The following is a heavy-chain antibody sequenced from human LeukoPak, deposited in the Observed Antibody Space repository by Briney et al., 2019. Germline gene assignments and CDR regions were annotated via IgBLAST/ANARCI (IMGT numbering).Heavy chain of an antibody. CDR3: ARAGDYYGSGSYKV. D-gene: IGHD3-10*01. CDR1: RYTFTGYY. CDR2: ISAYNGNT. V-gene: IGHV1-18*04. Sequence: ASVKVSCKASRYTFTGYYMHWVRQAPGQGLEWMGWISAYNGNTNYAQKLQGRVTMTTDTSTSTAYMELRSLRSDDTAVYYCARAGDYYGSGSYKVWGQGTLVTVSS. J-gene: IGHJ4*02.